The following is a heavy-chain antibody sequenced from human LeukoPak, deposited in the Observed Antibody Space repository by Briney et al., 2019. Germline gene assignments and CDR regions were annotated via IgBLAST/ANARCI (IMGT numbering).Heavy chain of an antibody. J-gene: IGHJ4*02. CDR3: ARHGWNYDFWSGFNY. Sequence: PSETLSLTCTVSGGSISSSSYYWGWIRQPPGKGLEWIGSIYYSGSTYYNPSLKSRVTISVDTSKNQFSLKLSSVTAADTAVYYCARHGWNYDFWSGFNYWGQGTLVTVSS. D-gene: IGHD3-3*01. CDR2: IYYSGST. V-gene: IGHV4-39*01. CDR1: GGSISSSSYY.